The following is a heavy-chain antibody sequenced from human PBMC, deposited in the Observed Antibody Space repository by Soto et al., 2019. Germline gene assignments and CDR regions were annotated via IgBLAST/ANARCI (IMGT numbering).Heavy chain of an antibody. Sequence: VSVKVSCKSSGYTFTIYGISGAQKAPGQGLEWMGWISAYNGNTNYAQKLQGRVTMTTDTSTSTAYMELRSLRSDDTAVYYCARDIDFWSGYSAEDYWGQGTLVTVSS. J-gene: IGHJ4*02. CDR3: ARDIDFWSGYSAEDY. V-gene: IGHV1-18*01. CDR1: GYTFTIYG. D-gene: IGHD3-3*01. CDR2: ISAYNGNT.